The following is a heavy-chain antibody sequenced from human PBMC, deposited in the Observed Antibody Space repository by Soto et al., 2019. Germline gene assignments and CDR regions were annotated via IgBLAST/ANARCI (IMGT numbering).Heavy chain of an antibody. V-gene: IGHV1-69*01. Sequence: QVQLVQSGAEVKKPGSSVKVSCKASGGTFSSYAISWVRQAPGQGLEWMGGIIPSFGTANYAQKFQGRVTITADESTSTAYMELSSLRSEYTAVYYCAGRGVLLWFGEARSYYYGMDVWGQGTTVTVSS. CDR1: GGTFSSYA. D-gene: IGHD3-10*01. J-gene: IGHJ6*02. CDR3: AGRGVLLWFGEARSYYYGMDV. CDR2: IIPSFGTA.